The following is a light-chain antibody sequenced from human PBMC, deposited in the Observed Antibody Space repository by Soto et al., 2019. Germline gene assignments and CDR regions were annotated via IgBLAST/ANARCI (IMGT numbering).Light chain of an antibody. CDR1: SGHSTHI. CDR2: IETDGTY. CDR3: ETWDTSTQV. V-gene: IGLV4-60*03. J-gene: IGLJ2*01. Sequence: QSVLTQPSSASASLGSSVRLTCSLSSGHSTHIIAWHQHQPGEAPRYLMKIETDGTYSKGSGIPDRFSGSSSGAERYLSISNLQSEDEADYYCETWDTSTQVFGGGTKVTVL.